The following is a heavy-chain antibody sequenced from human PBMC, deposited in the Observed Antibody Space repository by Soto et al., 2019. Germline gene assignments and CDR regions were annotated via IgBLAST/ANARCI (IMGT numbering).Heavy chain of an antibody. CDR1: GGSISSSNW. D-gene: IGHD2-2*01. V-gene: IGHV4-4*02. CDR3: ARVQVPAAVCGMDV. J-gene: IGHJ6*02. CDR2: IYHSGST. Sequence: SETLSLTCAVSGGSISSSNWWSWVRQPPGKGLEWIGEIYHSGSTNYNPSLKSRVTISVDKSKNQFSLKLSSVTAADTAVYYCARVQVPAAVCGMDVWGQGTTVTVSS.